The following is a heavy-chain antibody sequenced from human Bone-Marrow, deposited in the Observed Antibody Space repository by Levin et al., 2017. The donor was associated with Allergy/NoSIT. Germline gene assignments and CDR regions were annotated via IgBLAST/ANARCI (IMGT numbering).Heavy chain of an antibody. CDR3: ATEIPNTYYYESSGFDY. Sequence: GGSLRLSCVASGFTLCNVWMSWVRQAPGKGLEWVGRIKSKTDGGSPDYAAPVKGRFTISRDDSKNILYLHMYSLKTDDAAVYYCATEIPNTYYYESSGFDYWGQGTRVTVSS. J-gene: IGHJ4*02. D-gene: IGHD3-22*01. CDR2: IKSKTDGGSP. CDR1: GFTLCNVW. V-gene: IGHV3-15*01.